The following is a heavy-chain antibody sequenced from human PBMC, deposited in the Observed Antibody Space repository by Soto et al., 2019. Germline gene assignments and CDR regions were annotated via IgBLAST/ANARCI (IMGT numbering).Heavy chain of an antibody. CDR3: ARDLGYYDSSGYFDY. Sequence: GGSLRLSCAASGFTFRKYGMHWVRQAPGKGLEWVAVISHDVNTKYYAESVEGRFTISRDNAKNSLYLQMNSLRAEDTAVYYCARDLGYYDSSGYFDYWGQGTLVTVSS. J-gene: IGHJ4*02. D-gene: IGHD3-22*01. V-gene: IGHV3-30*03. CDR1: GFTFRKYG. CDR2: ISHDVNTK.